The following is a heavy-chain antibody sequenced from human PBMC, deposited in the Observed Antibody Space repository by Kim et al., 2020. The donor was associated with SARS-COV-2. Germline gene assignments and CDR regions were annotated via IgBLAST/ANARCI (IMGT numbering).Heavy chain of an antibody. V-gene: IGHV4-31*03. CDR3: ARGQPLAD. J-gene: IGHJ4*02. Sequence: SETLSLTCSVSGGSIRSGGKFWTWIRQHPAKGLEWIGYIYYSGNSHYSPSLRSRVSISLQTSKNQFSLELTSVTAADTAVYYCARGQPLADWGQGIRVT. CDR2: IYYSGNS. D-gene: IGHD2-2*01. CDR1: GGSIRSGGKF.